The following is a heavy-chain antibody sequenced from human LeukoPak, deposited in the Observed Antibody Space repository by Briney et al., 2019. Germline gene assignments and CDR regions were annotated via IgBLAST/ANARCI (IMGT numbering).Heavy chain of an antibody. CDR3: TTDLSDIVVVGSPDY. V-gene: IGHV3-15*01. CDR1: GFTFSGYA. J-gene: IGHJ4*02. CDR2: IKSKTDGGTT. Sequence: TGGSLRLSCAASGFTFSGYAMTWVRQAQGKGLEWVGRIKSKTDGGTTDYAAPVKGRFTVSRDDSKNTLYLQMNSLKTEDTAVYYCTTDLSDIVVVGSPDYWGQGTLVTVSS. D-gene: IGHD2-2*01.